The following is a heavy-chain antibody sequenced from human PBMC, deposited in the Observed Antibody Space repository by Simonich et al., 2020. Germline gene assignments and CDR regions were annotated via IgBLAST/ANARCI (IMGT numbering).Heavy chain of an antibody. J-gene: IGHJ6*02. D-gene: IGHD6-19*01. CDR3: ARWIAVAGTGAYGMDV. Sequence: EVQLVESGGGLVKPGGSLRLSCAASGFTFSSYSMNVVRQAPGKGLEWVSSISSSSSYIYYADSGKGRFTSARDNAKNSLYLQMNSLRAEDTAVYYCARWIAVAGTGAYGMDVWGQGTTVTVSS. CDR1: GFTFSSYS. V-gene: IGHV3-21*01. CDR2: ISSSSSYI.